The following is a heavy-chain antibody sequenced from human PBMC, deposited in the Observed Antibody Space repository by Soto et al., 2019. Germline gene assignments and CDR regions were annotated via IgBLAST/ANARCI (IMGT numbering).Heavy chain of an antibody. CDR3: ARDSVRYCRHGVCEQGYYNSAMDV. J-gene: IGHJ6*02. Sequence: EASVDATCEARGVGFTICGLRWVWHAHGQGLELMGWISASNGNTNYAQKLQGRVTMTTDTSTGTAYMELRSLRSDDTATYYCARDSVRYCRHGVCEQGYYNSAMDVWGHGTTVTVS. V-gene: IGHV1-18*01. D-gene: IGHD2-8*01. CDR1: GVGFTICG. CDR2: ISASNGNT.